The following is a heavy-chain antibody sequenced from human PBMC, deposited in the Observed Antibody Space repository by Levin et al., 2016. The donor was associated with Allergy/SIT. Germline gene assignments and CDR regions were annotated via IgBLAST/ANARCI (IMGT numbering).Heavy chain of an antibody. V-gene: IGHV4-31*02. CDR2: IYYSGST. CDR3: ARTEQWLPPDY. D-gene: IGHD6-19*01. J-gene: IGHJ4*02. Sequence: WIRQPPGKGLEWIGYIYYSGSTYYNPSLKSRVTISVDTSKNQFSLKLSSVTAADTAVYYCARTEQWLPPDYWGQGTLVTVSS.